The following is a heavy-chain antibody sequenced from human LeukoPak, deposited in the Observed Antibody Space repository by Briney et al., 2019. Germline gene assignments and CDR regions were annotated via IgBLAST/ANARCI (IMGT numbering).Heavy chain of an antibody. CDR3: ARDSSSWQKNFDY. CDR2: IYYSGST. D-gene: IGHD6-13*01. Sequence: SETLSLTCTVSGGSISSYYWSWIRQPPGKGLEWIGYIYYSGSTNYNPSLKSRVTISVDTSKNQFSLKLSSVTAADTAVYYCARDSSSWQKNFDYWGQGTLVTVSS. CDR1: GGSISSYY. J-gene: IGHJ4*02. V-gene: IGHV4-59*12.